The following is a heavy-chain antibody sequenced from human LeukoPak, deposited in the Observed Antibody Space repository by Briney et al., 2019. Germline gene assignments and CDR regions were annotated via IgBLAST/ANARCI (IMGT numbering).Heavy chain of an antibody. D-gene: IGHD3-22*01. V-gene: IGHV3-30*02. CDR1: GFTFSSYG. Sequence: GGSLRLSCAASGFTFSSYGMHWVRQAPGKGLEWVAFIRYDGSNKYYADSVKGRFTISRDNSKNTLYLQMNSLRAEDTAVYYSAKDWYYYDSSGDRRGGCFDYWGQGTLVTVSS. CDR3: AKDWYYYDSSGDRRGGCFDY. J-gene: IGHJ4*02. CDR2: IRYDGSNK.